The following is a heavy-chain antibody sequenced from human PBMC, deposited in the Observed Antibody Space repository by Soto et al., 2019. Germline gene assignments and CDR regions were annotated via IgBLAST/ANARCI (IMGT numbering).Heavy chain of an antibody. Sequence: PGGSLRLSCADSGFTFDDYAMHWVRQAPGKGLEWVSGISWNSGSIGYADSVKGRFTISRDNAKNSLYLQMNSLRAEDTALYYCAKDLGSSPYGMDVWGQGTTVTVSS. CDR3: AKDLGSSPYGMDV. CDR2: ISWNSGSI. V-gene: IGHV3-9*01. CDR1: GFTFDDYA. D-gene: IGHD6-6*01. J-gene: IGHJ6*02.